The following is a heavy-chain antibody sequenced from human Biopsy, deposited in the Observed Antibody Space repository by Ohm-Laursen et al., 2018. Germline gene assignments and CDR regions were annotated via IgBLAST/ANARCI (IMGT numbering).Heavy chain of an antibody. J-gene: IGHJ4*02. V-gene: IGHV1-2*02. CDR1: GYTFIDYY. CDR3: ARRTWDN. Sequence: SVKVSRKASGYTFIDYYIHWVRQAPGQGLEWMGWINPNSGGTKYAQKFQGRVTMAGDTSINTVHMELRNLRSDDTAVYYCARRTWDNWGLGTLITVSS. CDR2: INPNSGGT.